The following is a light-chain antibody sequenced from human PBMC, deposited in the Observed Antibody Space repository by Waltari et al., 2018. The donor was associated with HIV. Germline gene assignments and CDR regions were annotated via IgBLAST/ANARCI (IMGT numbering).Light chain of an antibody. V-gene: IGKV3-15*01. J-gene: IGKJ1*01. CDR2: GAS. CDR1: QSISTN. Sequence: EIVMPQSPVTLSVSPGERATLSCRASQSISTNLAWYQQKPGQAPRLLIYGASTRATGIPGRFSGSGSGTEFTLTISSLQSEDFAVYYCQQYNNWPRTFGQGTKVEIK. CDR3: QQYNNWPRT.